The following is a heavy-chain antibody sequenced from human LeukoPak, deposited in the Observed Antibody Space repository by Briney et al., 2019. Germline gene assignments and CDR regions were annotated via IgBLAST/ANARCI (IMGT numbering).Heavy chain of an antibody. Sequence: GGSLRLSCAASGFTFSNAWMSWVRQAPGKGLEWVGRIKSKTDGGTTDYAAPVKGRFTISRDDLKNTLYLQMNSLKTEDTAVYYCTTTTRYSSSPAAYWGQGTLVTVSS. CDR2: IKSKTDGGTT. J-gene: IGHJ4*02. V-gene: IGHV3-15*01. CDR1: GFTFSNAW. D-gene: IGHD6-6*01. CDR3: TTTTRYSSSPAAY.